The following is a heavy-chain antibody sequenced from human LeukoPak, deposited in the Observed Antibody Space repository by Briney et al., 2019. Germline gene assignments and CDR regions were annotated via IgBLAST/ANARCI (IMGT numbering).Heavy chain of an antibody. CDR1: GFTFDDYA. J-gene: IGHJ4*02. D-gene: IGHD1-26*01. V-gene: IGHV3-9*01. CDR3: AKGQWELHD. CDR2: ISWNSGSI. Sequence: GGSLRLSCAASGFTFDDYAMHWVRQAPGKGLEWVSGISWNSGSIGYVDSVKGRFTISRDNAKNSLYLQMNSLRAEDTALYYCAKGQWELHDWGQGTLVTVSS.